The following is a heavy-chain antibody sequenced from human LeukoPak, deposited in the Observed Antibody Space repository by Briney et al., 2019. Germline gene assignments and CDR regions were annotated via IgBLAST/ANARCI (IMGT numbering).Heavy chain of an antibody. Sequence: GGSLRLSCAASGFTFSSYGMHWVRQAPGKGLEWVAVIWDDGSNKYYADSVKGRFTTARDNSKNTLYLQMNSLRAEDTAVYYCAKDLGRLGELSLDYWGQGTLVTVSS. D-gene: IGHD3-16*02. J-gene: IGHJ4*02. CDR2: IWDDGSNK. CDR3: AKDLGRLGELSLDY. CDR1: GFTFSSYG. V-gene: IGHV3-33*06.